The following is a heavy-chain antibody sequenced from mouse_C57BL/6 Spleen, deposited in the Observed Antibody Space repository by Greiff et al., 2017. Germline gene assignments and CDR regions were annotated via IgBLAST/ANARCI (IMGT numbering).Heavy chain of an antibody. CDR2: LNPYNGGT. Sequence: EVKLQESGPVLVKPGASVKMSCKASGYTFTDYYMNWVKQSHGKSLEWIGVLNPYNGGTSYNQKFKGKATLTVDKSSSTAYMELNSLTSEDSAVYYCAREGKGPLAYWGQGTLVTVSA. CDR1: GYTFTDYY. J-gene: IGHJ3*01. D-gene: IGHD2-1*01. V-gene: IGHV1-19*01. CDR3: AREGKGPLAY.